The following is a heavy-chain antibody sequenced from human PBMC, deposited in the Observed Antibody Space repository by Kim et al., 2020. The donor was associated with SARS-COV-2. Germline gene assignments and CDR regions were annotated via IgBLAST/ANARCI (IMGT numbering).Heavy chain of an antibody. V-gene: IGHV1-18*01. D-gene: IGHD4-17*01. J-gene: IGHJ6*03. Sequence: ASVKVSCKASGYTFTSYGISWVRQAPGQGLEWMGWISAYNGNTNYAQKLQGRVTMTTDTSTSTAYMELRSLRSDDTAVYYCARLPLHDYGDPADDYCMDVWGKGTTVTVSS. CDR3: ARLPLHDYGDPADDYCMDV. CDR1: GYTFTSYG. CDR2: ISAYNGNT.